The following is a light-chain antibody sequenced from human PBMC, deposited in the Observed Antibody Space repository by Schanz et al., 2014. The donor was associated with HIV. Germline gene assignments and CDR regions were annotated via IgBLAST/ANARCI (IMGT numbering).Light chain of an antibody. Sequence: QSVLTQPPSVSGAPGQRVTISCTGSRSNIGAGYDVHWDQHLPGTAPKLLIYGNTNRPSGVPDRFSGSKSGTAASLAISGLQAEDEADYYCLSYDRSLSGPYLFGTGTKLTVL. CDR1: RSNIGAGYD. J-gene: IGLJ1*01. CDR3: LSYDRSLSGPYL. V-gene: IGLV1-40*01. CDR2: GNT.